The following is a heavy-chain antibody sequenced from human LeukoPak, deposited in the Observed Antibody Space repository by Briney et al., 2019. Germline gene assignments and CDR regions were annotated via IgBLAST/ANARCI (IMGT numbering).Heavy chain of an antibody. D-gene: IGHD2-2*01. CDR2: IWYDGSNK. CDR3: AKEGLIVVVPGDYYGMDV. J-gene: IGHJ6*02. V-gene: IGHV3-33*06. CDR1: GFTFSSYG. Sequence: GGSLRLSCAASGFTFSSYGMHWVRQAPGKGLEWVAVIWYDGSNKYYADSVKGRFTISRDNSKNTLYLQMNSLRAEDTAVYYCAKEGLIVVVPGDYYGMDVWGQGTTVTVSS.